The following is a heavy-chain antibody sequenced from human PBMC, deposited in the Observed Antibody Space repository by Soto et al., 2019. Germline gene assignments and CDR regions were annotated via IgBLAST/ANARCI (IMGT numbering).Heavy chain of an antibody. CDR3: ARKILGSTTRPNYWYFDL. J-gene: IGHJ2*01. CDR2: ISGGGDAA. D-gene: IGHD7-27*01. V-gene: IGHV3-23*01. Sequence: EVQVLESGGGLVQPGGSLRLSCAGSGFTFINYAMNWVRQAPGKGLEWVYSISGGGDAAFFPDSVRSRFTISRDNSKNTVTLQMNSLGVDDTAVYYCARKILGSTTRPNYWYFDLWGRGTLVTVSS. CDR1: GFTFINYA.